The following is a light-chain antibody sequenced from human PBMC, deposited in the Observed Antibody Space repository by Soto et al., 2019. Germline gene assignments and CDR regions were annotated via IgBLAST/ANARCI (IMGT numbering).Light chain of an antibody. CDR3: SSYAGATNLV. CDR1: RSDVGAYNS. V-gene: IGLV2-8*01. J-gene: IGLJ2*01. Sequence: QSALTQPPSASGSPGQSVTISCTGTRSDVGAYNSVSWYQHYPGKAPKLLIYEVSKRPSGVPDRFSGSKSGNTASLTVSGLQAEDEADYYCSSYAGATNLVFGGGTKLTVL. CDR2: EVS.